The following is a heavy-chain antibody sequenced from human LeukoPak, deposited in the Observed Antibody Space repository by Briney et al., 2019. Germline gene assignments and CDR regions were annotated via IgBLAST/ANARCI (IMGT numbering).Heavy chain of an antibody. J-gene: IGHJ4*02. CDR2: ISADSGNA. CDR1: GYSFTTYG. V-gene: IGHV1-18*01. Sequence: GASVKVSCKASGYSFTTYGISWVRQAPGQGLEWMGWISADSGNANYAQKFQGRVTMTTDTSTSTAYMELRSLRSDDTAVYYCAREDMIARIPPFDYWGQGTLVTVSS. D-gene: IGHD2-21*01. CDR3: AREDMIARIPPFDY.